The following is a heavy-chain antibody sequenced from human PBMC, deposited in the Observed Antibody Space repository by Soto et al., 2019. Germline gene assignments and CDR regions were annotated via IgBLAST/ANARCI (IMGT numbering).Heavy chain of an antibody. CDR2: IIPIFGAP. Sequence: QVHLVQSGAEVKKPGSSVKVSCKTSGVSFNTFPFSWVRQAPGQGLEWMGGIIPIFGAPIYAQRFKGRVTISADKSTTTAYMELSSLRSEDTAVYYCVKAWGAVVVPATRDHHDMDIWGPGTTVTVSS. D-gene: IGHD2-2*01. V-gene: IGHV1-69*06. CDR3: VKAWGAVVVPATRDHHDMDI. J-gene: IGHJ6*02. CDR1: GVSFNTFP.